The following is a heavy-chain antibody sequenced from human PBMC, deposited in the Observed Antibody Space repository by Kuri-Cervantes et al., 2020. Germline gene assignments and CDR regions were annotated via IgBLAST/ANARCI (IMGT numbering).Heavy chain of an antibody. D-gene: IGHD3-22*01. J-gene: IGHJ4*02. CDR1: GFVFSNNW. CDR2: INPDGSDR. CDR3: AKFYDGSGGPDY. Sequence: GGSLRLSCVASGFVFSNNWMSWVRLAPGKGLEWVANINPDGSDRNYVDSVKGRFTISRDNAKNSLYLQMNSLRAEDTAKYYCAKFYDGSGGPDYWDQGTLVTVSS. V-gene: IGHV3-7*05.